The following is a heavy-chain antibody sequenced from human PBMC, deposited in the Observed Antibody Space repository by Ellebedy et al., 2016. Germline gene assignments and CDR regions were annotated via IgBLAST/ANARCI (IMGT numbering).Heavy chain of an antibody. CDR1: GGSISSYY. Sequence: SETLSLTXTVSGGSISSYYWSWIRQPPGKGLEWIGYIYYSGSTNYNPSLKSRVTISVDTSKNQFSLKLSSVTAADTAVYYCARGGSSWYRYYYYYMDVWGKGTTVTVSS. CDR2: IYYSGST. CDR3: ARGGSSWYRYYYYYMDV. V-gene: IGHV4-59*01. J-gene: IGHJ6*03. D-gene: IGHD6-13*01.